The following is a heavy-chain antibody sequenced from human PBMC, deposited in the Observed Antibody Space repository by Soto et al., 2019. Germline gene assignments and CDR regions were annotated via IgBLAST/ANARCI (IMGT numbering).Heavy chain of an antibody. CDR3: ARGRGLSTQYYYCVMDV. V-gene: IGHV3-48*02. Sequence: EVQLVESGGGLVHPGGSLRLSCVASGFTFSDYSMNWVRQAPGKGLEWISYISSSDIPIYYADSVKGRFTISRDNAKNSLYLQMNSLRDEDTAVYYCARGRGLSTQYYYCVMDVWGQGTTVTVSS. CDR2: ISSSDIPI. J-gene: IGHJ6*02. CDR1: GFTFSDYS.